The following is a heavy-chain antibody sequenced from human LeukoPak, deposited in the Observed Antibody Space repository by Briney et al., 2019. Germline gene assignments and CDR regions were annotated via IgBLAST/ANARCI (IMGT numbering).Heavy chain of an antibody. D-gene: IGHD5-18*01. CDR2: IYTSGST. J-gene: IGHJ6*03. Sequence: SETLSLTCTVSGGSISSGSYYWSWIRQPAGKGLEWIGRIYTSGSTNYNPSLKRRVTISVDTSKNQFSLKLSSVTAADTAVYYCARDGGYSYGLTYYYYYMDVWGKGTTVTVSS. CDR3: ARDGGYSYGLTYYYYYMDV. CDR1: GGSISSGSYY. V-gene: IGHV4-61*02.